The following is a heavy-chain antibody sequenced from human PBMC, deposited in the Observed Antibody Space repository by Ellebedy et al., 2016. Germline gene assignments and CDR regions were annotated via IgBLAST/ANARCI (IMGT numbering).Heavy chain of an antibody. D-gene: IGHD4-17*01. CDR3: ARGHMTTVTTKMVDDWFDP. CDR1: GFTFSSYA. CDR2: IYSGGST. Sequence: GGSLRLSCAASGFTFSSYAMSWVRQAPGKGLEWVSVIYSGGSTYYADSVKGRFTISRDNSKNTLYLQMNSLRAEDTAVYYCARGHMTTVTTKMVDDWFDPWGQGTLVTVSS. V-gene: IGHV3-66*01. J-gene: IGHJ5*02.